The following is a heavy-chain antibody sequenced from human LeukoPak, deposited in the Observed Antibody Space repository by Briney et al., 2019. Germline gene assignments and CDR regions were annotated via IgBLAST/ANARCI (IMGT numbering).Heavy chain of an antibody. J-gene: IGHJ4*02. V-gene: IGHV3-23*01. D-gene: IGHD3-10*01. CDR3: AKGSSGSFYSHFDY. CDR2: ISDGGRT. CDR1: GFTFSNYA. Sequence: GGSLRLSCAASGFTFSNYAMNWVRQAPGKGLEWVSSISDGGRTYYADSVRGRFTISRDNSKNTLYLQMNSLRAEDTAVYYCAKGSSGSFYSHFDYWGQGTLVTVSS.